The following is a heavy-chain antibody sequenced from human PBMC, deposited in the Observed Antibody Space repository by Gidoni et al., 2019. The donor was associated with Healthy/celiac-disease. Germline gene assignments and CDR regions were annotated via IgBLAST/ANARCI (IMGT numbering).Heavy chain of an antibody. Sequence: EVQLVASVGGLVQLGGSLILPCAASGFTFSSYEMNWVREAPGKGMEWGSYISSSGSTIYYADSVKGRFTISRDNAKNSMYLQMNSLGAEDTAVYYCEWGLITIIWGQGTMVTVSS. V-gene: IGHV3-48*03. J-gene: IGHJ3*02. CDR3: EWGLITII. CDR2: ISSSGSTI. D-gene: IGHD3-3*01. CDR1: GFTFSSYE.